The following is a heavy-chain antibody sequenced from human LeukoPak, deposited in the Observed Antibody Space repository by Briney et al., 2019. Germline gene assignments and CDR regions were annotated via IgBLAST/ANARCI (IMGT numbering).Heavy chain of an antibody. J-gene: IGHJ4*02. CDR1: GYTFTGYY. D-gene: IGHD2-21*02. CDR2: INPNSGGT. V-gene: IGHV1-2*02. CDR3: ARVRHCGGDCYALDY. Sequence: GASVTVSCKASGYTFTGYYMHWVRQAPGQGLEWMGWINPNSGGTNYAQKFQGRVTMTRDTSISTAYMELSRLRSDDTAVYYCARVRHCGGDCYALDYWGQGTLVTVS.